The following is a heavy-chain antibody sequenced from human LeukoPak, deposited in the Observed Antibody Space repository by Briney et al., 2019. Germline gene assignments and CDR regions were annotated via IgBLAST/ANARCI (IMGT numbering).Heavy chain of an antibody. CDR2: IIPIFGTA. CDR1: GGTFSSYA. J-gene: IGHJ4*02. Sequence: SVKVSCKASGGTFSSYAISWVRQAPGQGLEWMGGIIPIFGTANYAQKFQGRVTITTDESTSTAYMELSSLRSEDTAVYYCARGTTIFGVVSLGYYFDYWGQGTLVTVSS. D-gene: IGHD3-3*01. V-gene: IGHV1-69*05. CDR3: ARGTTIFGVVSLGYYFDY.